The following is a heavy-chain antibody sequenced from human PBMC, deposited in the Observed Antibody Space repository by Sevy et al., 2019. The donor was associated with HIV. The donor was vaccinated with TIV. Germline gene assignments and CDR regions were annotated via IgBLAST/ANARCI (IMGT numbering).Heavy chain of an antibody. Sequence: GGSLRLSCAASGFPFSSYAMNWVRQAPGKGLEWVSAISGSGGGTYYADSVKGRFTISRDNSKNTLYLQMNSLRSEDTAIYYCAKDRVAVVGDAFDSWGQGTMVTVSS. D-gene: IGHD2-2*01. CDR3: AKDRVAVVGDAFDS. CDR1: GFPFSSYA. CDR2: ISGSGGGT. J-gene: IGHJ3*02. V-gene: IGHV3-23*01.